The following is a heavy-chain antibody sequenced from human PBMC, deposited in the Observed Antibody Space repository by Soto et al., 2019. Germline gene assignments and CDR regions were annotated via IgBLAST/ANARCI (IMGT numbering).Heavy chain of an antibody. CDR2: MNPNSGNT. Sequence: ASVKFSCTSSGYTFTSYDINWVRQATGQGLEWMGWMNPNSGNTGYAQKFQGRVTMTRNTSISTAYMELSSLRSEDTAVYYCARVKYDFGSGYLSQNLFDKWGQGKLVTV. CDR3: ARVKYDFGSGYLSQNLFDK. D-gene: IGHD3-3*01. CDR1: GYTFTSYD. J-gene: IGHJ5*02. V-gene: IGHV1-8*01.